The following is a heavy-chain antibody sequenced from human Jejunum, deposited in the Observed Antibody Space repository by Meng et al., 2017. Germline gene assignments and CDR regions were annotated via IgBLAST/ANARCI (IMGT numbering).Heavy chain of an antibody. CDR2: IHYIGSA. V-gene: IGHV4-30-4*01. J-gene: IGHJ4*02. CDR3: ARERWEDYESRGFDS. D-gene: IGHD3-22*01. Sequence: QVQLQESGPGLVKPSQTRSLTCTVSGDSISSDAYYWSWLRQPPGKGLEWIGYIHYIGSAFYHPALKSRATVSVDTSKNQFSLELKSVTAADTALYYCARERWEDYESRGFDSWGQGTLVTVSS. CDR1: GDSISSDAYY.